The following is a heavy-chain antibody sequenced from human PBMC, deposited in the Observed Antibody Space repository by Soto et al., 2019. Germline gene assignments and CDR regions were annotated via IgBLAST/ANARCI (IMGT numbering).Heavy chain of an antibody. Sequence: QVQLVQSGPEVKNPGASLKVSCKASGYTFTNYGITWVRQAPGQGLEWMGWITASNGNANYAREIQGRLTLTRDTSTNTASMELRSLRSDYTAVYYCARGASCSSTSCYDNFHYGLAVWGQGTTVIVSS. V-gene: IGHV1-18*01. D-gene: IGHD2-2*01. CDR2: ITASNGNA. J-gene: IGHJ6*02. CDR3: ARGASCSSTSCYDNFHYGLAV. CDR1: GYTFTNYG.